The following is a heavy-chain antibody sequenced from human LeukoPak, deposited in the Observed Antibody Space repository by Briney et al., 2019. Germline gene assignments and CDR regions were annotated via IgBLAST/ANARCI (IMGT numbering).Heavy chain of an antibody. CDR1: GFTFSNYW. D-gene: IGHD2-15*01. CDR3: AKEYCSGGSCYLSRDAFDI. V-gene: IGHV3-23*01. Sequence: GGSLRLSCAASGFTFSNYWMNWVRQAPGKGLEWVSAISGSGGSTYYADSVKGRFTISRDNSKNTLYLQMNSLRAEDTAVYYCAKEYCSGGSCYLSRDAFDIWGQGTMVTVSS. J-gene: IGHJ3*02. CDR2: ISGSGGST.